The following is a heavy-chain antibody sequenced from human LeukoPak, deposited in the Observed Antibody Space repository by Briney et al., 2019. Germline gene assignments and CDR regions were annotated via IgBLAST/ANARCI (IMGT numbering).Heavy chain of an antibody. Sequence: GGSLRLSCAASGFTFSSYAMSWVRQAPGKGLEWVAFIRYDGSDKYYPDSVKGRFTISRDNSKNTVYLQMNSLRAEDTAVYYCAKAPIKGYYFDYWGQGTLVTVSS. J-gene: IGHJ4*02. CDR1: GFTFSSYA. CDR2: IRYDGSDK. V-gene: IGHV3-30*02. CDR3: AKAPIKGYYFDY.